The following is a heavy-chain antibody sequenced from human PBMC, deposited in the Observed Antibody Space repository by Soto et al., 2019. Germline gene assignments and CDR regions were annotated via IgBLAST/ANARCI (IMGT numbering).Heavy chain of an antibody. CDR3: ARAAPYHKVHLFDL. V-gene: IGHV4-31*03. Sequence: QEQLQESGPGLVEPSQTLSLTCTVSSGSLSSGGYYCNWIRQHPVKGLEWFWYIYFTGITYSTPSLNSRVTLSVDTSKRQFTLEPRSVTTAVTAIYYCARAAPYHKVHLFDLWAPGVLVTVSS. J-gene: IGHJ5*02. D-gene: IGHD2-21*01. CDR1: SGSLSSGGYY. CDR2: IYFTGIT.